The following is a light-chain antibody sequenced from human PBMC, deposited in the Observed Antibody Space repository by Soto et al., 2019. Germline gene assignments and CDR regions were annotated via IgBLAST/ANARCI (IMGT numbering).Light chain of an antibody. CDR2: DVS. CDR1: SSDVCGYNY. V-gene: IGLV2-14*01. CDR3: SSFTSRTTPL. J-gene: IGLJ2*01. Sequence: QSALTQPASVSGSPGQSITISCTGTSSDVCGYNYVSWYQQHPGKAPKLMIYDVSNRPSGVSNRYSGSKSGNTASLPISGLQAEDEADYYCSSFTSRTTPLFGGGTKLTVL.